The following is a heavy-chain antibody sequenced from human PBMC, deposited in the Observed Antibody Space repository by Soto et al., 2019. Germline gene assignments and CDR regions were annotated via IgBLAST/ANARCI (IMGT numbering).Heavy chain of an antibody. D-gene: IGHD1-1*01. CDR1: GYTFTSYD. J-gene: IGHJ4*02. CDR3: ARVRVRGYNWYFDY. V-gene: IGHV1-8*01. Sequence: ASVKVSCKASGYTFTSYDINWVRQATGQGLEWMGWMNPNSGNTGYAQKFQGRVTMTRNTSISTAHMELSSLRSEDTAVYYCARVRVRGYNWYFDYWGQGTLVTVSS. CDR2: MNPNSGNT.